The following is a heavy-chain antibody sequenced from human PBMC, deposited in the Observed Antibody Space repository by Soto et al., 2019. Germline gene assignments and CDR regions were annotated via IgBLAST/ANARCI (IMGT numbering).Heavy chain of an antibody. CDR1: GGSFSGYY. CDR2: INHSGST. D-gene: IGHD4-17*01. J-gene: IGHJ4*02. V-gene: IGHV4-34*01. CDR3: ARGVYGGYYFDY. Sequence: SETLSLTCAVYGGSFSGYYWSWIRQPPGKGLEWIGEINHSGSTNYNPSLKSRVTISVDTSKNQFSLKLSSVTAADTAVYYCARGVYGGYYFDYWGQGTLVTVSS.